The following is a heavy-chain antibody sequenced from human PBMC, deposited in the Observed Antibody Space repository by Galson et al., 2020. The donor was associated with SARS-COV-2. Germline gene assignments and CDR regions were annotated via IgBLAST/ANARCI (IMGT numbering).Heavy chain of an antibody. CDR2: ISGSGGST. V-gene: IGHV3-23*01. Sequence: GGSLRLSCAASGFTFSSYAMSWVRQAPGKGLEWVSAISGSGGSTYYADSVKGRFTISRDNSKNTLYLQMNSLRAEDTAVYYCAKSGWGSSRFGYYFDYWGQGTLVTVSS. D-gene: IGHD6-13*01. CDR3: AKSGWGSSRFGYYFDY. J-gene: IGHJ4*02. CDR1: GFTFSSYA.